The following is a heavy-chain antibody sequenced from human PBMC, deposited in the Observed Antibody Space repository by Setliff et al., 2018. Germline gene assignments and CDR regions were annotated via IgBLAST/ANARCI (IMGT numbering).Heavy chain of an antibody. Sequence: GGSLRLSCAASGFTFSTYWMSWVRQAPGKGLEWVANIKQDGSEKYYVDSVKGRFTVSRDNAKNSLYLQMNSLRVEDTAVYYCARGPGSGNSYWFDHWGQGTLVTV. CDR3: ARGPGSGNSYWFDH. V-gene: IGHV3-7*04. J-gene: IGHJ5*02. D-gene: IGHD3-10*01. CDR2: IKQDGSEK. CDR1: GFTFSTYW.